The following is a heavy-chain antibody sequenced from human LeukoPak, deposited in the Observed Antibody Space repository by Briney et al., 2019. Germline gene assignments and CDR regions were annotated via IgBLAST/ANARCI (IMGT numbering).Heavy chain of an antibody. D-gene: IGHD6-19*01. CDR3: ASVILGMAVAGTDNWFDP. CDR2: INHSGST. J-gene: IGHJ5*02. CDR1: GGSFSGYY. Sequence: PSETLSLTCAVSGGSFSGYYWSWVRQPPGKGLEWIGEINHSGSTNYNPSLKSRVTISVDTSKNQFSLKLSSVTAADTAVYYCASVILGMAVAGTDNWFDPWGQGTLVTVSS. V-gene: IGHV4-34*01.